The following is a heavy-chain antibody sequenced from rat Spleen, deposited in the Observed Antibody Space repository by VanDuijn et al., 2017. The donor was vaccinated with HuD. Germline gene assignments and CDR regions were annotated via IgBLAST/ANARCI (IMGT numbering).Heavy chain of an antibody. CDR3: TRGPYGGYFDY. D-gene: IGHD1-11*01. V-gene: IGHV5-58*01. J-gene: IGHJ2*01. Sequence: EVQLVETGGGLVQPGRSLKLSCVASGFTFSSYWMYWIRQAPGKGLEWVSSINTDGGSTYYRDSVKGRFTISRDNAKSTLYLQMNSLRSEDTATYYCTRGPYGGYFDYWGQGVMVTVSS. CDR2: INTDGGST. CDR1: GFTFSSYW.